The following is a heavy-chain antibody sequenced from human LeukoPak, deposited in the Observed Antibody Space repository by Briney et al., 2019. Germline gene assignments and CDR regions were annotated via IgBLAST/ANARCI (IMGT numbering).Heavy chain of an antibody. J-gene: IGHJ6*02. CDR1: GFTFDDYA. V-gene: IGHV3-43*02. CDR2: ISGDGGST. Sequence: GGSLRLSCAASGFTFDDYAMHWVRQAPGKGLEWVSLISGDGGSTYYADSVKGRFTISRDNSKNSLYLQMNSLRTEDTALYYCAKDYYDSSGYYLYYYYGMDVWGQGTTVTVSS. D-gene: IGHD3-22*01. CDR3: AKDYYDSSGYYLYYYYGMDV.